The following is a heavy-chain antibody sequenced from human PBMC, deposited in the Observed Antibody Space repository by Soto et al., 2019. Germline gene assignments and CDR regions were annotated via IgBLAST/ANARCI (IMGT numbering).Heavy chain of an antibody. CDR1: GYTLTELS. CDR3: ATEVSGWYNFDY. D-gene: IGHD6-19*01. CDR2: FDPEDGET. J-gene: IGHJ4*02. Sequence: ASVKVSCKVSGYTLTELSMHWVRQAPGKGLEWMGGFDPEDGETIYAQKFQGRVTMTEDTSTDTAYMELSSLRSEDTAVYYCATEVSGWYNFDYWGQGTLVTSPQ. V-gene: IGHV1-24*01.